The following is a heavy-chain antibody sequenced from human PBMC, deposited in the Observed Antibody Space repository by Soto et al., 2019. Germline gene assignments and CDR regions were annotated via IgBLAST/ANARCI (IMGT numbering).Heavy chain of an antibody. V-gene: IGHV4-30-2*01. CDR2: IYHSGGT. CDR3: ARDSRSGYYLEF. Sequence: QLQLQESGSGLVKPSQTLSLTCAVSGDSISNGGYSWNWIRQPPGKGLEWIGYIYHSGGTDYNPSLTSRVTITVDSSNHQFSLKLSSVTAADTAVYYCARDSRSGYYLEFWGQGTLVTVSS. CDR1: GDSISNGGYS. D-gene: IGHD3-22*01. J-gene: IGHJ4*02.